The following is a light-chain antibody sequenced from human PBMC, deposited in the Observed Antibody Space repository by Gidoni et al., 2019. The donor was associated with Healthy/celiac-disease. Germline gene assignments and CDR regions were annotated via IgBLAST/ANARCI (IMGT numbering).Light chain of an antibody. Sequence: IQMTQSPSSLSASVGDRVTIACRASLSISNYLNWYQQKPGKAPTLLIYAASTLQSGVPSRFSGSGSGTDFTLTISSLQPEEFATYYCQQSYSTPWTFGQGTKVEIK. CDR2: AAS. J-gene: IGKJ1*01. CDR1: LSISNY. V-gene: IGKV1-39*01. CDR3: QQSYSTPWT.